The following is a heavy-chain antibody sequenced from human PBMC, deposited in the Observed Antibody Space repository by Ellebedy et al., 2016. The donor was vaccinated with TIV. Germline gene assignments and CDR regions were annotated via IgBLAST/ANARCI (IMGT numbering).Heavy chain of an antibody. CDR3: ARDLDPDRTETYHFYGMDV. V-gene: IGHV3-48*03. J-gene: IGHJ6*02. CDR2: ISSSGTVR. CDR1: GFTISGFE. D-gene: IGHD1/OR15-1a*01. Sequence: GESLKISCEASGFTISGFEMSWVRQAPGKGLEWISHISSSGTVREYADSVKGRFTISRDNAANSVFLQMNSLRDEDTGVYFCARDLDPDRTETYHFYGMDVWGQGTTVTVSS.